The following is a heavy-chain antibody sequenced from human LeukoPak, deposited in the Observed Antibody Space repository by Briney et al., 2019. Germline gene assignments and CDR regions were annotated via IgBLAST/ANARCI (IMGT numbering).Heavy chain of an antibody. CDR3: ARDEYCSSTSCQESFDY. Sequence: PSETLSLTCAVYGGSFSDYYWSWIRQPPGKGLEWIGDINHSGSTNYNPSLKSRITISVDTSKNHFALNLSSVTAADTAVYYCARDEYCSSTSCQESFDYWGQGTLVTVSS. J-gene: IGHJ4*02. V-gene: IGHV4-34*01. D-gene: IGHD2-2*01. CDR1: GGSFSDYY. CDR2: INHSGST.